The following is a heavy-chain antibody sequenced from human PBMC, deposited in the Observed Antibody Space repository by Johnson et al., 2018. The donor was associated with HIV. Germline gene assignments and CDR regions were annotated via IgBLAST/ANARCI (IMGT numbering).Heavy chain of an antibody. D-gene: IGHD6-13*01. Sequence: VQLVESGGGLVQPGGSLRLSCGASGFSVSNNSMNWVRQAPGKGLEWVSVIYSCGSTYYSDSVRGRFTISRDNSRNTLYLQMNSLRAEDTAMYYCARDGESQQLPLGDAFDVWGQGTMVTVSS. V-gene: IGHV3-66*01. CDR2: IYSCGST. CDR1: GFSVSNNS. J-gene: IGHJ3*01. CDR3: ARDGESQQLPLGDAFDV.